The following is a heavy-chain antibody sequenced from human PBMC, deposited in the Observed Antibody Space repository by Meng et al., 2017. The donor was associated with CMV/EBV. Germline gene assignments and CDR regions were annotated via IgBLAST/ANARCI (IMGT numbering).Heavy chain of an antibody. J-gene: IGHJ3*02. D-gene: IGHD2-2*01. CDR1: RYTFTGYY. CDR2: INPNSGGT. Sequence: ASVKVSCKASRYTFTGYYMHWVRQAPGQGLEWMGWINPNSGGTNYAQKFQGRVTMTTDTSTSTAYMELRSLRSDDTAVYYCARVYCSSTSCYVDAFDIWGQGTMVTVSS. V-gene: IGHV1-2*02. CDR3: ARVYCSSTSCYVDAFDI.